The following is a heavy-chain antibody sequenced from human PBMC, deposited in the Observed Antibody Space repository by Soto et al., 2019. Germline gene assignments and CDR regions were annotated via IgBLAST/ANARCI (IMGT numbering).Heavy chain of an antibody. D-gene: IGHD2-2*01. V-gene: IGHV4-31*03. CDR3: ARCSLVVIPAPGFDP. CDR1: GGSISGGYY. Sequence: SETLSLTCTVSGGSISGGYYWSWIRQHPGKGLEWIGYIYYRGTTYYNPSLKSRVTISVDTSENQFSLKLSSVTAADTAVYYCARCSLVVIPAPGFDPWGQGTLVTVSS. J-gene: IGHJ5*02. CDR2: IYYRGTT.